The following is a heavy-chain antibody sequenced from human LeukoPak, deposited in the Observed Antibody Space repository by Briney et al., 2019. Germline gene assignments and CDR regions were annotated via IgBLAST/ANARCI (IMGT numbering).Heavy chain of an antibody. CDR1: GYILSDLS. CDR3: ATDLAVAGNWFDP. Sequence: GASVKVSCKVSGYILSDLSMHWVRQAPGKGLEWMGGFDPENGETIYAQKFQGRITMTEDTSTDTAYMELSSLRSEDTAVYYCATDLAVAGNWFDPWGQGTLVTASS. V-gene: IGHV1-24*01. J-gene: IGHJ5*02. D-gene: IGHD6-19*01. CDR2: FDPENGET.